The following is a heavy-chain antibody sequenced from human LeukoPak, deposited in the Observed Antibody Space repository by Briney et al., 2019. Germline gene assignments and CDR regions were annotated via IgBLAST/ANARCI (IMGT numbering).Heavy chain of an antibody. CDR2: IYYSGST. CDR3: ARGYSSGSYINWFDP. D-gene: IGHD6-19*01. CDR1: GYSISSSNW. V-gene: IGHV4-28*06. J-gene: IGHJ5*02. Sequence: SDTLSLTCAVSGYSISSSNWWGWIRQPPGKGLEWIGYIYYSGSTNYNPSLKSRVTMSVDTSKNQFSLKLSSVTALDTAVYYCARGYSSGSYINWFDPWGQGTLVTVSS.